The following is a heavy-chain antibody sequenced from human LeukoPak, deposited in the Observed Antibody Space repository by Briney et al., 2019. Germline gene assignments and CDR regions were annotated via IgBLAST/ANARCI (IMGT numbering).Heavy chain of an antibody. D-gene: IGHD2-21*01. CDR3: ATTVIAIPYYYYYMDV. CDR2: ISSSSSTI. CDR1: GFTFSSYS. Sequence: SGGSLRLSCAASGFTFSSYSMNWVRQAPGKGLEWVSYISSSSSTIYYADSVKGRFTISRDNAKNSLYLQMNSLRAEDTAVYYCATTVIAIPYYYYYMDVWGKGTTVTVSS. V-gene: IGHV3-48*04. J-gene: IGHJ6*03.